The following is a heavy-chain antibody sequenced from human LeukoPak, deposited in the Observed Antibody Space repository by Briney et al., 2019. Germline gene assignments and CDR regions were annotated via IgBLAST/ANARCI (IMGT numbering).Heavy chain of an antibody. Sequence: PSETLSLTCTVSGGSISSGGYYWSWIRQHPGKGLEWIGYIYYSGSTYYNPSLKSRVTISLDTSKNQFSLKLSSVTAADTAVYYCARGRSGGSCYSVRGCPYLDYWGQGTLGTGSS. V-gene: IGHV4-31*03. CDR1: GGSISSGGYY. J-gene: IGHJ4*01. CDR3: ARGRSGGSCYSVRGCPYLDY. CDR2: IYYSGST. D-gene: IGHD2-15*01.